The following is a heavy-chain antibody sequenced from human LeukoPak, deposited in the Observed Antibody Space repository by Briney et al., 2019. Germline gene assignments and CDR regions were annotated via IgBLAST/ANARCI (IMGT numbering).Heavy chain of an antibody. J-gene: IGHJ4*02. CDR3: ARDRDWSFDY. D-gene: IGHD3-9*01. CDR2: ISNSGSST. Sequence: GGSLRLSCAASGFTFTSYAMTWVRQAPGKGLEWVSGISNSGSSTYYADSVKGRFTISRDNAKNSLYLEMSSLRAEDTAVYYCARDRDWSFDYWGQGTLVTVSS. V-gene: IGHV3-21*06. CDR1: GFTFTSYA.